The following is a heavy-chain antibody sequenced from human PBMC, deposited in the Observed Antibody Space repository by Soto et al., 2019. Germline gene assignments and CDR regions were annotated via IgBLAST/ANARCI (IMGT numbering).Heavy chain of an antibody. CDR2: ISAYNGNT. CDR1: GYTFTSYG. Sequence: ASVKVSCKASGYTFTSYGISWVRQAPGQGLEWMGWISAYNGNTNYAQKLQGRVTMTTDTSTSTAYMELRSLRSDDTAVYYCARDLGWELLVGRNDPAGVQHGARTPWSRSPQ. D-gene: IGHD1-26*01. V-gene: IGHV1-18*04. CDR3: ARDLGWELLVGRNDPAGVQH. J-gene: IGHJ1*01.